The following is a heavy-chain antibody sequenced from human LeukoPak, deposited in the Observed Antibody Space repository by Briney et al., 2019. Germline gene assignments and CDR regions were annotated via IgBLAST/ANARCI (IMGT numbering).Heavy chain of an antibody. V-gene: IGHV3-11*01. Sequence: LSXXXSXXXFSXYYMXWIRQAPGKGLEWVSYISSSGSTIYYADSVKGRFTISRDNAKNSLYLQMNSLRAEDTAVYYCARYSSSSHVDYXGQGXXV. J-gene: IGHJ4*02. CDR1: XXXFSXYY. CDR2: ISSSGSTI. CDR3: ARYSSSSHVDY. D-gene: IGHD6-13*01.